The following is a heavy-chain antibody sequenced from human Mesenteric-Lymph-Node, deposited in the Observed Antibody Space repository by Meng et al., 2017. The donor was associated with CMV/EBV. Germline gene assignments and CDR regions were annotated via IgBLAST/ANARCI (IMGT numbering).Heavy chain of an antibody. V-gene: IGHV3-11*01. J-gene: IGHJ3*02. CDR2: ISSSGSTI. CDR1: GFTFSDYY. Sequence: GESVKISCAASGFTFSDYYMSWIRQAPGKGLEWVSYISSSGSTIYYADSVKGRFTISRDNAKNSLYLQMNSLRAEDTAVYYCARDEYGGKGDGDYGTDAFDIWGQGTMVTVSS. D-gene: IGHD4-17*01. CDR3: ARDEYGGKGDGDYGTDAFDI.